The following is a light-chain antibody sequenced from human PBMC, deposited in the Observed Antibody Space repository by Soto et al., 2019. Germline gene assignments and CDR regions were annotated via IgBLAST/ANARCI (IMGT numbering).Light chain of an antibody. CDR3: QQLNSYPLT. J-gene: IGKJ4*01. V-gene: IGKV1-9*01. Sequence: DIHITQSPSSLSSFVRERFTITCRAGQTISNYVNWYQQKPGKAPKVLIYAASTLQSGVPSRFSGSGSGADFTLTISSLQPEDFATYYCQQLNSYPLTFGGGTKVDIK. CDR1: QTISNY. CDR2: AAS.